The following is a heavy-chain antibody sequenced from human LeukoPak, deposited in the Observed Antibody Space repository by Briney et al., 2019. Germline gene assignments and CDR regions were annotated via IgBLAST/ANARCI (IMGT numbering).Heavy chain of an antibody. CDR3: ARRAEDYDFWSGYFSPPPYYYYMDV. J-gene: IGHJ6*03. V-gene: IGHV1-18*01. D-gene: IGHD3-3*01. Sequence: GASVKVSCKASGGTFSSYAISWVRQAPGQGLEWMGWISAYNGNTNYAQKLQGRVTMTTDTSTSTAYMELRSLRSDDTAVYYCARRAEDYDFWSGYFSPPPYYYYMDVWGKGTTVTVSS. CDR2: ISAYNGNT. CDR1: GGTFSSYA.